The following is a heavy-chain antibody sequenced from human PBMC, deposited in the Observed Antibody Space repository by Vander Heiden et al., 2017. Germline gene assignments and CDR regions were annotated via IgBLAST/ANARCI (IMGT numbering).Heavy chain of an antibody. D-gene: IGHD5-18*01. V-gene: IGHV3-7*01. Sequence: EVQLVESGGGLVQPGGSLRLSCAASGFTFNNYWMSWVRQAPGKGLEWVANIKQDGSEQFYVDSVKGRFTISRDNAKNSLYLQMNSLRGEDTAVYYCARRRGTSSSYLFDYWGQGTLVTVSS. J-gene: IGHJ4*02. CDR3: ARRRGTSSSYLFDY. CDR1: GFTFNNYW. CDR2: IKQDGSEQ.